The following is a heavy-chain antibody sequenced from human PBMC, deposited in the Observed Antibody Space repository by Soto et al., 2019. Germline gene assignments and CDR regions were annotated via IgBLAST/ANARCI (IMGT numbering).Heavy chain of an antibody. CDR1: GGSINSGGHS. CDR3: GRNNLGFTKTGGDWFDP. D-gene: IGHD3-16*01. CDR2: VYPSGST. V-gene: IGHV4-30-2*01. Sequence: QLQLQESGSGLVKPSQTLSLSCTVSGGSINSGGHSWSWIRQPPGKGLEWIGYVYPSGSTNYNPSLKSRVTISVDGSHKQFSLRLTSLTAAEPAVYFWGRNNLGFTKTGGDWFDPWGPGALVIVSS. J-gene: IGHJ5*02.